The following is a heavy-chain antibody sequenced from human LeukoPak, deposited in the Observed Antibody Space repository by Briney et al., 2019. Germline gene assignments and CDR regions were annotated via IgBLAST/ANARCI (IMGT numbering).Heavy chain of an antibody. J-gene: IGHJ5*02. CDR2: ISSTSSYI. V-gene: IGHV3-21*06. Sequence: PGGSLRLSCVASGFTLSSYSMNWVRQAPGKGLEWVSVISSTSSYIRYAESVEGRFTISRDNAKNSLFLEMKSLRAEDTAVYYCAREAWFDPWGQGTLDTVSS. CDR3: AREAWFDP. CDR1: GFTLSSYS.